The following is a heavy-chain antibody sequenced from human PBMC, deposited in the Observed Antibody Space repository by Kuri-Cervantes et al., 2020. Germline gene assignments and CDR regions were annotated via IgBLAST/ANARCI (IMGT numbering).Heavy chain of an antibody. CDR1: GGSISSSSYY. D-gene: IGHD2-15*01. CDR2: IYHSGST. V-gene: IGHV4-39*07. Sequence: SETLSLTCTVSGGSISSSSYYWGWIRQPPGKGLEWIGSIYHSGSTYYNPSLKNRVTISVDTSKNQFSLKLNSVTAADTAVFYCARGSYYYMDVWGKGTTVTVSS. CDR3: ARGSYYYMDV. J-gene: IGHJ6*03.